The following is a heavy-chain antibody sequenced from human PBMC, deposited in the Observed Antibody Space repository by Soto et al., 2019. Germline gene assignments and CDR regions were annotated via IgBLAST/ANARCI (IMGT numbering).Heavy chain of an antibody. D-gene: IGHD3-3*01. CDR2: ISGSGGTT. Sequence: GGSLRLSCVASGFTFEDYAMSWVREAPGKGLEWVSAISGSGGTTYYSDSVKGRFTISRDNSKNTVYLQMNDLRVEDAAEYFCAKDSWAIFGVPAGEYYAMDVWGQGTTVTVSS. J-gene: IGHJ6*02. V-gene: IGHV3-23*01. CDR1: GFTFEDYA. CDR3: AKDSWAIFGVPAGEYYAMDV.